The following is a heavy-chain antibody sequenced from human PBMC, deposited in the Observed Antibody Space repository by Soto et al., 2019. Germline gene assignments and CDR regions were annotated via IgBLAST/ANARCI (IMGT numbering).Heavy chain of an antibody. D-gene: IGHD5-12*01. CDR1: GGSISSSNW. CDR2: IYHSGST. J-gene: IGHJ2*01. V-gene: IGHV4-4*02. CDR3: ARASMVVATITNNDRVWYFDL. Sequence: QVQLQESGPGLVKPSGTLSLTCAVSGGSISSSNWWSWVRKPPGKGLEWIGEIYHSGSTNYNPSLKSRVTISVDKSKNQFSLKRSSVTAADTAVYYCARASMVVATITNNDRVWYFDLWGRGTLVTVSS.